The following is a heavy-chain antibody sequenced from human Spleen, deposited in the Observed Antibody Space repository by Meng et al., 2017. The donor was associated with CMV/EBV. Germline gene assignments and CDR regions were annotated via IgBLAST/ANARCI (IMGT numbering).Heavy chain of an antibody. CDR2: IYYSGST. V-gene: IGHV4-39*02. CDR1: GGSISSSSYY. D-gene: IGHD2-15*01. CDR3: ARDRGRSHYYYGMDV. J-gene: IGHJ6*02. Sequence: GSLRLSCTVSGGSISSSSYYWGWIRQPPGKGLEWIGSIYYSGSTYYNPSLKSRVTISVDTSKNHFSLKLSSVTAADTAVYYCARDRGRSHYYYGMDVWGQGTTVTVSS.